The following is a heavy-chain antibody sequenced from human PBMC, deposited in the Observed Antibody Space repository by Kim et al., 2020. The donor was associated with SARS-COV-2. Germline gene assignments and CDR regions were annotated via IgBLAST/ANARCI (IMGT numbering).Heavy chain of an antibody. J-gene: IGHJ3*02. V-gene: IGHV4-34*01. Sequence: KSRITISVDTSKNQFSLKLSSVNAADTAVYYCARTTCSSTSCPPGDAFDIWGQGTMVTVSS. CDR3: ARTTCSSTSCPPGDAFDI. D-gene: IGHD2-2*01.